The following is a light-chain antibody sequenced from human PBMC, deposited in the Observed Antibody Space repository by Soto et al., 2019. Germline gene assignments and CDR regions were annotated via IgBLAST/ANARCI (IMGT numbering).Light chain of an antibody. Sequence: EIVLTEWPGTGPMPQGARATLSCRVTHSVSSSYLVWHQQKPGQAPRLLIYAASRSATGIPDRFSGSGSGTDFTLTISRLQPEDFAIYYCHQYGSSPWTFGQGTKVDI. CDR1: HSVSSSY. CDR2: AAS. J-gene: IGKJ1*01. V-gene: IGKV3-20*01. CDR3: HQYGSSPWT.